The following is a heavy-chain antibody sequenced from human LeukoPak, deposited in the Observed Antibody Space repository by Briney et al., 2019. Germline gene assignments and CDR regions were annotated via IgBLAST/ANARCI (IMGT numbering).Heavy chain of an antibody. Sequence: PGGSLRLSCAASGFTFSSYAMHWVRQAPGKGLEWVAVISYDGSNKYYADSVKGRFTISRDNSKNTLYLQMNSLRVEGTAMYYCASPPGRPNGDWGQGTLVTVSS. D-gene: IGHD7-27*01. V-gene: IGHV3-30*04. CDR3: ASPPGRPNGD. CDR1: GFTFSSYA. CDR2: ISYDGSNK. J-gene: IGHJ4*02.